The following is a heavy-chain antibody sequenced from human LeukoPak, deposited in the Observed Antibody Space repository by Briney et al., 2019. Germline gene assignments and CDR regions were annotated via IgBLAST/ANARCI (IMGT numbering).Heavy chain of an antibody. CDR1: GYTFTSYG. V-gene: IGHV1-18*01. D-gene: IGHD3-16*02. J-gene: IGHJ4*02. CDR2: ISAYNGNT. Sequence: ASVKVSCKASGYTFTSYGISWVRQAPGQGLEWMGWISAYNGNTNYAQKLQGRVTMTTDKSTSTAYMELSSLRSEDTAVYYCTGRLDGLRLGELSFSWGQGTLVTVSS. CDR3: TGRLDGLRLGELSFS.